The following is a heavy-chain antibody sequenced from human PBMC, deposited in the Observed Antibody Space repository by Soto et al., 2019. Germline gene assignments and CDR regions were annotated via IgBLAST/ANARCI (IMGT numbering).Heavy chain of an antibody. CDR1: GYTFTNFG. CDR2: ISANNGNT. CDR3: AREGAPIES. J-gene: IGHJ4*02. Sequence: QVQLVQSGAEVKKPGASVKVSCKASGYTFTNFGISWVRLAPGQGLEWMGWISANNGNTNYAQNFQGRVTMTKNTSTSTANKEMSRLRSDATAVYCWAREGAPIESWGQGTLVTVSS. V-gene: IGHV1-18*01. D-gene: IGHD3-16*01.